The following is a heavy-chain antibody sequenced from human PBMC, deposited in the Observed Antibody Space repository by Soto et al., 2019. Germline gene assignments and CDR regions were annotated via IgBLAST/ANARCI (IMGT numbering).Heavy chain of an antibody. V-gene: IGHV3-30-3*01. CDR1: GFTFSSYA. D-gene: IGHD6-19*01. J-gene: IGHJ4*02. CDR2: ISYDGSNK. Sequence: GGSLRLSCAASGFTFSSYAMHWVRQAPGKGLEWVAVISYDGSNKYYADSVKGRFTISRDNSKNTLYLQMNSLRAEDTAVYYCARDRSSGWTLRYWGQGTLVTVSS. CDR3: ARDRSSGWTLRY.